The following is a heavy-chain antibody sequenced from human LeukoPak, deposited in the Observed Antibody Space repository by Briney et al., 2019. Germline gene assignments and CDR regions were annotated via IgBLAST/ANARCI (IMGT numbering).Heavy chain of an antibody. CDR1: GGSFSGYY. CDR2: INHSGST. CDR3: ARSLFWIGYDYIWGSCRSQGFDY. J-gene: IGHJ4*02. Sequence: SETLSLTCAVYGGSFSGYYWSWIRQPPGKGLEWIGEINHSGSTNYNPSLKSRVTISVDTSKNQFSLKLSSVTAADTAVYYCARSLFWIGYDYIWGSCRSQGFDYWGQGTLVTVSS. V-gene: IGHV4-34*01. D-gene: IGHD3-16*02.